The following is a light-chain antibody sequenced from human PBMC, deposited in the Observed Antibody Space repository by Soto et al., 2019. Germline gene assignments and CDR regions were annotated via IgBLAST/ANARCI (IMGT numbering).Light chain of an antibody. V-gene: IGLV2-14*01. J-gene: IGLJ3*02. CDR1: MRDVGAYNL. CDR3: SAYTARSTLV. Sequence: QSALTQPASVSGSAGQSSTLSCSGTMRDVGAYNLVSWYQQHPGTAPNLLIYEVRNRPSGISSRFSGSRSGNTASLTISGLQSEDEGDYYCSAYTARSTLVFGGGTKLTVL. CDR2: EVR.